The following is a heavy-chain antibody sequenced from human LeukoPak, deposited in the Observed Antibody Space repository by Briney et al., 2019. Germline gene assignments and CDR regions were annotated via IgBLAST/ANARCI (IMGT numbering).Heavy chain of an antibody. CDR3: ARDGSWTKMDV. J-gene: IGHJ6*04. D-gene: IGHD3-10*01. Sequence: GGSLRLSCAASGFTFSSYNMNWVRQAPGKGLEWVSSISSSSSYIYYADSVKGRFTISRDNAKNSLYLQMNSLRAEDTAMYYRARDGSWTKMDVWGKGTTVTVSS. V-gene: IGHV3-21*01. CDR2: ISSSSSYI. CDR1: GFTFSSYN.